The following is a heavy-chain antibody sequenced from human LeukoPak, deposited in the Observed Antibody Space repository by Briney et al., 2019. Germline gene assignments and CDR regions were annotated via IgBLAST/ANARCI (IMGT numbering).Heavy chain of an antibody. CDR3: AKRDDSGGNLVDL. D-gene: IGHD3-22*01. V-gene: IGHV4-39*02. J-gene: IGHJ4*02. Sequence: SETLSLTCTVSGVSIRSGSHYWAWIRQPPGKGLEWIGSIYYSGSTYYNPSLENRVTISIDTSKNHFSLKLSSLSAADTSVYYCAKRDDSGGNLVDLWGQGTLVTVS. CDR1: GVSIRSGSHY. CDR2: IYYSGST.